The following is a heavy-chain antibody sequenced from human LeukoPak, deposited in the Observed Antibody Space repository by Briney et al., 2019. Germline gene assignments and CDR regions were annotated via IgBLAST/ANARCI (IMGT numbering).Heavy chain of an antibody. D-gene: IGHD1-14*01. CDR3: AKERYMLDY. J-gene: IGHJ4*02. CDR2: VSHDGSKK. CDR1: GFIFSRYG. Sequence: PGGSLRLSCEASGFIFSRYGMHWVRQAPGKGLEWVALVSHDGSKKYCADSVKGRFTISRDNPKNTLYLQMNSLRPEDTAVYFCAKERYMLDYWGQGTLVTVPS. V-gene: IGHV3-30*18.